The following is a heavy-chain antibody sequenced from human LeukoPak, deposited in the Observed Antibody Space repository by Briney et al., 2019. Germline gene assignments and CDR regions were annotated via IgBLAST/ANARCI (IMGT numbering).Heavy chain of an antibody. D-gene: IGHD2-21*01. CDR1: GYRFISFG. Sequence: ASVNVSCKASGYRFISFGVSWVRQAPGQGFEWLGWISTYTGITHYAGNFKDRINMTADTSTTTAYMELRGLRHDDTAIYYCARDSDYAGDGYGDWLDPWGQGSLVMVTS. V-gene: IGHV1-18*01. CDR2: ISTYTGIT. J-gene: IGHJ5*02. CDR3: ARDSDYAGDGYGDWLDP.